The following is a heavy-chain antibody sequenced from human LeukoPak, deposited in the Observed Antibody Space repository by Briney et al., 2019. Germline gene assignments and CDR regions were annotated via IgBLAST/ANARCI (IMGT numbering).Heavy chain of an antibody. V-gene: IGHV4-61*05. CDR1: GGSISSSTYY. CDR2: IYYSGIT. J-gene: IGHJ5*02. CDR3: ARSDSRVWFDP. Sequence: SETLSLTCTVSGGSISSSTYYWGWIRQPPGKGLEWIGYIYYSGITNYNPSLKSRVTISVDTSKNQFSLKLSFVTAADTAVYYCARSDSRVWFDPWGQGTLVTVSS. D-gene: IGHD2/OR15-2a*01.